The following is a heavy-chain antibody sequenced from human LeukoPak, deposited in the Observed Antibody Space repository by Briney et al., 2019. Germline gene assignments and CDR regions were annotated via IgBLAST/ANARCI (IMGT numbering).Heavy chain of an antibody. CDR2: IYPGDSDT. D-gene: IGHD3-22*01. J-gene: IGHJ4*02. Sequence: GEPLKIPCKGSGYSFTSYWIGWVRQMPGKGLEWMGIIYPGDSDTRYSPSFQGQVTISADQPISPAYLQWSSLKAWDTAMTYWPRHWGYYDSSGYYPDWGQGTLVTVSA. V-gene: IGHV5-51*01. CDR3: PRHWGYYDSSGYYPD. CDR1: GYSFTSYW.